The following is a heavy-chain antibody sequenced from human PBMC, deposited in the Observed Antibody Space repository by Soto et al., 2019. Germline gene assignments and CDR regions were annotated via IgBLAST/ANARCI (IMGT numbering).Heavy chain of an antibody. J-gene: IGHJ4*02. D-gene: IGHD2-21*02. CDR2: ISYDGSNK. Sequence: QVQLVESGGGVVQPGRSLRLSCAASRFTFSGYGMHWVRQAPGKGLEWVAGISYDGSNKFYADSVKGRFTISRDNSKNTXXLQMNNLRAEDTAVYYCAKGGRAYCGGDCRYYFDYWGQGTLVTVSS. CDR3: AKGGRAYCGGDCRYYFDY. V-gene: IGHV3-30*18. CDR1: RFTFSGYG.